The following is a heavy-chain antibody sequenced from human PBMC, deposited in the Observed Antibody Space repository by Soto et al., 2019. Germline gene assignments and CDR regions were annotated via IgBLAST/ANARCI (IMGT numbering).Heavy chain of an antibody. CDR3: ARVDNWDPRSDYYYMDV. CDR2: SSAYTGNT. CDR1: GYTFTSYG. Sequence: GASVKVSCKASGYTFTSYGISWVRQAPGQGLEWMGWSSAYTGNTNYAQKLQGRVTMTTDTSTSTAYMELRSLRSDDTAVYYCARVDNWDPRSDYYYMDVWGKGTTVTVSS. V-gene: IGHV1-18*01. J-gene: IGHJ6*03. D-gene: IGHD1-1*01.